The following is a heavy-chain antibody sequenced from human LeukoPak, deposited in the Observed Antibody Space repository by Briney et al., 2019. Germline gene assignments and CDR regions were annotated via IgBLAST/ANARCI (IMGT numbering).Heavy chain of an antibody. CDR3: ARDNSVGDNAWWFDP. D-gene: IGHD1-26*01. CDR1: GYTFTSYY. CDR2: INPTGGST. V-gene: IGHV1-46*01. J-gene: IGHJ5*02. Sequence: GASVKVSCKASGYTFTSYYMHWVRQAPGQGLEWMGLINPTGGSTGYAQKFQGRVTMTRDMSTSTDYMELSSLRSEDTAIYYCARDNSVGDNAWWFDPWGQGTPVIVSS.